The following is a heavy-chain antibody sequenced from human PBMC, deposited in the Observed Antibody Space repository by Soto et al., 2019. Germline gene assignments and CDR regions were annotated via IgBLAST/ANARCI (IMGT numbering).Heavy chain of an antibody. Sequence: QMQLVQSGPEVKKPGTSVKVSCEASGFTFTSSAVQWVRQARGQRLEWIGWIVVGSGNTNYAQKFQERVTITRDMSTSTAYMELSSLRSEDTAVYYCAGWSAMVRGVIRTDYYYYGMDVWGQGTTVTVSS. CDR3: AGWSAMVRGVIRTDYYYYGMDV. D-gene: IGHD3-10*01. V-gene: IGHV1-58*01. CDR2: IVVGSGNT. CDR1: GFTFTSSA. J-gene: IGHJ6*02.